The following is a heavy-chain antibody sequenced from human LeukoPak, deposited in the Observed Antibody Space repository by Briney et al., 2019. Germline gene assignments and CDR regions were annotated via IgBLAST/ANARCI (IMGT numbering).Heavy chain of an antibody. V-gene: IGHV3-23*01. CDR2: ISGSGGGT. D-gene: IGHD1-1*01. Sequence: AGGSLRLSCAASGFMFSSHGMSWVRQAPGKGLEWVSAISGSGGGTFYAGSVKGRFTISRDNPKNTVYLQMNNLRVKDTATYYCAKVLGNWDAFDVWGQGTLVTVSA. J-gene: IGHJ3*01. CDR3: AKVLGNWDAFDV. CDR1: GFMFSSHG.